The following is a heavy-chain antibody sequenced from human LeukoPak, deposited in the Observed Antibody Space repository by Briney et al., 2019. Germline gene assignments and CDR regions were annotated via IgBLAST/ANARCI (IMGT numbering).Heavy chain of an antibody. Sequence: PSETLSLTCTVSGGSISSYYWNWIRQPPGKGLEWIGYIYYSGSTNYNPSLKSRVTISVDTSKNQFSLKLSSVTAADTAVYYCARSGIAARRWIVDYWGQGTLVTVSS. CDR3: ARSGIAARRWIVDY. CDR1: GGSISSYY. J-gene: IGHJ4*02. D-gene: IGHD6-6*01. CDR2: IYYSGST. V-gene: IGHV4-59*01.